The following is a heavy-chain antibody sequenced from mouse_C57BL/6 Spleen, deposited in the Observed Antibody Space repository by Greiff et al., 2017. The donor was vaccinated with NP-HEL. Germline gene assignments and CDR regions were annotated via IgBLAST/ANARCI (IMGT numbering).Heavy chain of an antibody. D-gene: IGHD2-3*01. J-gene: IGHJ1*03. V-gene: IGHV1-50*01. Sequence: QVQLQQSGAELVKPGASVKLSCKASGYTFTSYWMQWVKQRPGQGLEWIGEIDPSDSYTNYNQKFKGKATLTVDTSSSTAYMQLSSLTSEDSAVYYCARGIYDGYYGYFDVWGTGTTVTVSS. CDR3: ARGIYDGYYGYFDV. CDR2: IDPSDSYT. CDR1: GYTFTSYW.